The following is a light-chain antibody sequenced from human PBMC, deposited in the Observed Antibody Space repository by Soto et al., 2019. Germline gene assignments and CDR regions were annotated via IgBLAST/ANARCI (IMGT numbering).Light chain of an antibody. CDR1: QTISRQ. V-gene: IGKV1-5*01. CDR2: DAS. CDR3: QQYNSYKS. Sequence: DIPITQSPSTLSASVGDRVTITCRASQTISRQLAWYQQKPGKAPKVLIYDASNLESGVPSRFSGSGSGTEFTLTISSLQPDDFATYYCQQYNSYKSFGQGTKVEIK. J-gene: IGKJ1*01.